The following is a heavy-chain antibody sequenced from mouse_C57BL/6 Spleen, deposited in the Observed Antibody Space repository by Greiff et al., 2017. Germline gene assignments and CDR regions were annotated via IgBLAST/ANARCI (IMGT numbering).Heavy chain of an antibody. D-gene: IGHD2-3*01. CDR2: IYPGSGST. V-gene: IGHV1-55*01. CDR1: GYTFTSYW. J-gene: IGHJ4*01. Sequence: QVQLQQPGAELVQPGASVKMSCKASGYTFTSYWITWVKQRPGQGLEWIGDIYPGSGSTNYNEKFKSTATLTVDTSSSTAYMQLSSLTSEDSAVYYCARIYDGYPYYYAMDYRGQGTSVTVSS. CDR3: ARIYDGYPYYYAMDY.